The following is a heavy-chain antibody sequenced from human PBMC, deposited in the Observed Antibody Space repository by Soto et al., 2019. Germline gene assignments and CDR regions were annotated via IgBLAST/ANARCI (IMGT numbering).Heavy chain of an antibody. J-gene: IGHJ6*02. CDR3: ARSSYYDSSGYYFTLYSYGMDV. CDR2: ISSSGSTI. D-gene: IGHD3-22*01. CDR1: GFTFSSYE. V-gene: IGHV3-48*03. Sequence: GSLRLSCAASGFTFSSYEMNWVRQAPGKGLEWVSYISSSGSTIYYADSVKGRFTISRDNAKNSLYLQMNSLRAEDTAVYYCARSSYYDSSGYYFTLYSYGMDVWGQGTTVTVSS.